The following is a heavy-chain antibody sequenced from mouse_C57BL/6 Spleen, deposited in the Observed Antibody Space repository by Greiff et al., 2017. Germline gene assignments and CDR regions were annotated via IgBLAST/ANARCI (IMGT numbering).Heavy chain of an antibody. Sequence: VQLQQSGAELVRPGTSVKVSCKASGYAFTNYLIEWVKQRPGQGLEWIGVINPGSGGTNYNEKFKGKATLTADKSSSTAYMQLSSLTSEDSAVYFCARPLYYDYDGEFAYWGQGTLVTVSA. V-gene: IGHV1-54*01. CDR3: ARPLYYDYDGEFAY. CDR2: INPGSGGT. J-gene: IGHJ3*01. CDR1: GYAFTNYL. D-gene: IGHD2-4*01.